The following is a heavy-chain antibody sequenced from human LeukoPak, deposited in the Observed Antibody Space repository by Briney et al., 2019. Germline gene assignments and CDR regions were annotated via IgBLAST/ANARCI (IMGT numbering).Heavy chain of an antibody. V-gene: IGHV3-23*01. J-gene: IGHJ1*01. CDR3: AKDHYYDSSGYLSPEEYFQH. Sequence: HPGGSLRLSCAASGFTFSSYAMSWVRQAPGKGLEWVSAISGSGGSTYYADSVKGRFTISRDNSKNTLYLQMNSLRAEDTAVYYCAKDHYYDSSGYLSPEEYFQHWGQGTLVTVSS. CDR2: ISGSGGST. D-gene: IGHD3-22*01. CDR1: GFTFSSYA.